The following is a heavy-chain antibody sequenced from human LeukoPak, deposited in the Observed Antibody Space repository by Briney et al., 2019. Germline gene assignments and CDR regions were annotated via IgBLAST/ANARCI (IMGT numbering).Heavy chain of an antibody. D-gene: IGHD4-17*01. Sequence: ASVKVSCKASGYTFTGYYMHWVRQAPGQGLEWMGWISAYNGNTNYAQKLQGKVTMTTDTSTSTAYMELRSLRSDDTAVYYCARLWDYGDPFGNGQGEDFDYWGQGTLVTVSS. CDR1: GYTFTGYY. V-gene: IGHV1-18*04. J-gene: IGHJ4*02. CDR2: ISAYNGNT. CDR3: ARLWDYGDPFGNGQGEDFDY.